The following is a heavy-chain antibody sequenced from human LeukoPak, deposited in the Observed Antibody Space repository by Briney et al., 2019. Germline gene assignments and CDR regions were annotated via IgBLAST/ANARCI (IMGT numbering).Heavy chain of an antibody. CDR2: IYYSWSP. J-gene: IGHJ6*03. V-gene: IGHV4-59*11. CDR1: GGSISSHY. Sequence: SGTLSLTCTGSGGSISSHYWSWIRQPPGKELEGMGYIYYSWSPNYNLSLKSRVTISVDTSKSQFSLKLSSVTAADTAVYYCARVPGRRYYYYMDVWGKGTTVTVSS. CDR3: ARVPGRRYYYYMDV. D-gene: IGHD2-2*01.